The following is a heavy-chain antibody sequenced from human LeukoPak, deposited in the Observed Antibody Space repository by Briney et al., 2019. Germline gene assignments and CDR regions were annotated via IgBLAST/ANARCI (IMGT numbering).Heavy chain of an antibody. D-gene: IGHD2-21*01. CDR2: ICTSEKI. CDR1: GDLFTNRPQY. J-gene: IGHJ5*01. Sequence: SETLSLTSSVSGDLFTNRPQYWAWIREPAGKGLEYIGSICTSEKIYYNPSLQTRVTISADMSKKQFSLKVFSLTAADPAVYYCARGVSTRDSHSWFDSWGQGTLVTVSS. CDR3: ARGVSTRDSHSWFDS. V-gene: IGHV4-39*07.